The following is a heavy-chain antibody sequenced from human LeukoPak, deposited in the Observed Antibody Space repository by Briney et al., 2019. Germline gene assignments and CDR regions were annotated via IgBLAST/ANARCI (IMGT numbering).Heavy chain of an antibody. D-gene: IGHD3-22*01. CDR1: GYTFIDYY. J-gene: IGHJ4*02. CDR2: IIPILGIA. Sequence: SVKVSCKTSGYTFIDYYLHWVRQAPGQGPEWMGRIIPILGIANYAQKFQGRVTITADKSTSTAYMELSSLRSEDTAVYYCAREEDHYYDSSGYRSYWGQGTLVTVSS. CDR3: AREEDHYYDSSGYRSY. V-gene: IGHV1-69*04.